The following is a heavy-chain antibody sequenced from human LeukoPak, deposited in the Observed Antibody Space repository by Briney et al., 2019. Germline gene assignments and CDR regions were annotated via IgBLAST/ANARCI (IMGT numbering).Heavy chain of an antibody. CDR2: ITNGGSTI. Sequence: PGGSLRLSCAASGFTFSDYNMNWVRQDPGKGLEWVSYITNGGSTIHHANSVKGRFTISRDNAKKTLYLQMNSLRAEDTAVYYCARSIGVTGGGVDVWGQGTTVTVSS. J-gene: IGHJ6*02. CDR3: ARSIGVTGGGVDV. D-gene: IGHD4-23*01. V-gene: IGHV3-11*01. CDR1: GFTFSDYN.